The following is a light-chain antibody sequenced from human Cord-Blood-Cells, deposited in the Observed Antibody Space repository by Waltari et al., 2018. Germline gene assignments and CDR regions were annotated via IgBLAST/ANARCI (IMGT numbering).Light chain of an antibody. J-gene: IGLJ3*02. V-gene: IGLV2-11*01. CDR3: CSYAGSYTWV. CDR2: DVS. Sequence: QSALTQPRSVSGSPGQSVTISCTGTSSDVGGYNYVSWYQQHPGKAPKLMMYDVSKRPSGVPDRCSVSKAGNTASLTSSGLQAEDEADYYRCSYAGSYTWVFGGGTKLTVL. CDR1: SSDVGGYNY.